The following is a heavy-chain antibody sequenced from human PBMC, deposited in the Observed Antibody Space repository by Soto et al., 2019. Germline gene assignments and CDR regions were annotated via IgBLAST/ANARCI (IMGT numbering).Heavy chain of an antibody. J-gene: IGHJ6*02. V-gene: IGHV4-4*02. CDR3: ARVVGGYYYGMDV. CDR1: GGSISSSNW. D-gene: IGHD2-2*01. CDR2: IYHSGST. Sequence: QVQLQESGPGLVKPSGTLSLTCAVSGGSISSSNWWSWVRQPPGKGLEWIGEIYHSGSTNYNPSLKSRVTRSGDKSKTQFSLKRSSVTAADTAVYYCARVVGGYYYGMDVWGQGTTVTVSS.